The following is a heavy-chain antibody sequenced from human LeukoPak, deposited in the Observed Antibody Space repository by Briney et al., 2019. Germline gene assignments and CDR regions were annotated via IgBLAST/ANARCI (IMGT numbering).Heavy chain of an antibody. J-gene: IGHJ5*02. CDR2: IYTSGST. Sequence: SETLSLTCTVSGVSISSYYWSWIRQPAGKGLEWIGRIYTSGSTNYNPSLKSRVTMSVDTSKNQFSLKLSSVTAADTAVYYCARGGSYYDFWSGYANWFDPWGQGTLVTVSS. D-gene: IGHD3-3*01. V-gene: IGHV4-4*07. CDR3: ARGGSYYDFWSGYANWFDP. CDR1: GVSISSYY.